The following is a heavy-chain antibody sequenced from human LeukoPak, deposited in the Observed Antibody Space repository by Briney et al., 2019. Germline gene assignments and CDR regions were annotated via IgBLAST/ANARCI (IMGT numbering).Heavy chain of an antibody. J-gene: IGHJ4*02. D-gene: IGHD1-26*01. Sequence: PGGSLRLSCAASGFTFDDYAMHWVRQAPGKGLEWVSLITWDGGRTYYADSVKGRFTISRDNSKNSLYVQLNILRPEDTAFYYCAKDKVGATGGYFDYWGQGTLVTVSS. V-gene: IGHV3-43D*03. CDR3: AKDKVGATGGYFDY. CDR2: ITWDGGRT. CDR1: GFTFDDYA.